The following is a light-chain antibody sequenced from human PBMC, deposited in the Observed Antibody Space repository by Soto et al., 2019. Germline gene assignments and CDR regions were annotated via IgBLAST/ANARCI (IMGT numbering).Light chain of an antibody. Sequence: QSVLTQPPLVSGAPGQRVTISCTGSSSNIGAGFDVYWYQHLPGTAPKLLIYDNTNRPSGVPDRFSGSKSGTSASLAITGLQAEDEADYYCQSYDSSLSAVVFGGVTKLTVL. CDR1: SSNIGAGFD. CDR2: DNT. J-gene: IGLJ2*01. CDR3: QSYDSSLSAVV. V-gene: IGLV1-40*01.